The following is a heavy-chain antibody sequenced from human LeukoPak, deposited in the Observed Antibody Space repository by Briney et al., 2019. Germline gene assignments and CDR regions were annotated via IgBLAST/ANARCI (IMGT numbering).Heavy chain of an antibody. D-gene: IGHD3-10*01. J-gene: IGHJ3*02. CDR2: IWYDGSNK. CDR3: ARDLFHYGSPRRENAFDI. CDR1: GFTFSSYG. Sequence: QTGGSLRLSCAASGFTFSSYGMHWVRQAPGKGLEWVAVIWYDGSNKYYADSVKGRFTISRDNSKNTLYLQMNSLRAEDTAVYYCARDLFHYGSPRRENAFDIWGQGTMVTVSS. V-gene: IGHV3-33*01.